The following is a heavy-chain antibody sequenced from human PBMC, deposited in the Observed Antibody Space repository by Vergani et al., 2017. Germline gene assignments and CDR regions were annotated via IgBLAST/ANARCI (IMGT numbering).Heavy chain of an antibody. Sequence: QVQLVESGGGVVQPGGSLRLSCAASGFTFSSYGMHWVRQAPGKGLEWVAFIRYDGSNKYYADSVKGRFTISRDNSKNTLYLQMNSLRAEDTAVYYCAKYFFLLHASSGSPPWDWGQGTLVTVSS. V-gene: IGHV3-30*02. CDR2: IRYDGSNK. J-gene: IGHJ4*02. CDR3: AKYFFLLHASSGSPPWD. CDR1: GFTFSSYG. D-gene: IGHD3-22*01.